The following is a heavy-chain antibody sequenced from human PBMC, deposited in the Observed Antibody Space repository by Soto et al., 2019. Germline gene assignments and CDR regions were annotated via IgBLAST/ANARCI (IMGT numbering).Heavy chain of an antibody. V-gene: IGHV3-23*01. D-gene: IGHD2-8*02. Sequence: GGSLRLSCAASGFTFSSYAMSWVRQAPGKGLEWVSAISGSGGSTYYADSVRGRFTISRDNSKNTLYLQMNSLRAEDTAVYYCAKRPFTILYWSGMDVWGQGTTVTVSS. CDR2: ISGSGGST. CDR1: GFTFSSYA. J-gene: IGHJ6*02. CDR3: AKRPFTILYWSGMDV.